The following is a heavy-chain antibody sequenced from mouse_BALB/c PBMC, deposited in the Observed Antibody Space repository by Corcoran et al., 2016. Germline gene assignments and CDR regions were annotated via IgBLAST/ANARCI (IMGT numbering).Heavy chain of an antibody. CDR3: ARDGYGNFRMDY. Sequence: QIQLVQSGPELKKPGETVKISCKASGYTFTNYGMNWVKQAPGKGLKWMGWINTYTGEPTYADDFKGRFAFSLETSASTAYLQINNLKNEDMATYFCARDGYGNFRMDYWGQGTSVTVSS. CDR1: GYTFTNYG. V-gene: IGHV9-1*02. J-gene: IGHJ4*01. D-gene: IGHD2-10*02. CDR2: INTYTGEP.